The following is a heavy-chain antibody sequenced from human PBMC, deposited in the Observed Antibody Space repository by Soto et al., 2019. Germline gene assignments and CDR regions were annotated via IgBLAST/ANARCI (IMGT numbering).Heavy chain of an antibody. V-gene: IGHV1-69*08. CDR2: IIPRTDIA. J-gene: IGHJ4*02. CDR3: ARDYYYGSGRSMDSFDS. D-gene: IGHD3-10*01. Sequence: QVPLLQSGPEVKKPGSSVKVSCKASRDTFNTYTITWVRQAPGQGLEWMGRIIPRTDIANYAQKFQDRVSITADRSTSTAYMELSSLRFDDTAVYYCARDYYYGSGRSMDSFDSWGQGTLVTVSS. CDR1: RDTFNTYT.